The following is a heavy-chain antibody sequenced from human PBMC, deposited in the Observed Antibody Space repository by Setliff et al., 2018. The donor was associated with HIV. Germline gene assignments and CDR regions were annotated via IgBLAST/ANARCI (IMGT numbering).Heavy chain of an antibody. J-gene: IGHJ4*02. CDR1: GDSISSGSYF. V-gene: IGHV4-39*01. D-gene: IGHD5-12*01. CDR3: ARLGDSGYDFRGYFDY. Sequence: SETLSLTCSVSGDSISSGSYFWGWIRQTPGKGLEWLANVYYSGGTYYNPSLNSRVTISVDTSRNQFSLKLTSVTAADTALYFCARLGDSGYDFRGYFDYWGQGKLVTVSS. CDR2: VYYSGGT.